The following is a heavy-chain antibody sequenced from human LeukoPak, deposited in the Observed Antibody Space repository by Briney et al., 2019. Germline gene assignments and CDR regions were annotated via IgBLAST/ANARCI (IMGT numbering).Heavy chain of an antibody. CDR2: IRNDGSDK. D-gene: IGHD1-26*01. J-gene: IGHJ4*02. V-gene: IGHV3-30*02. CDR1: RFTFSNHG. Sequence: GGSLRLSCAASRFTFSNHGMHWVRLAPGKGLEWVAFIRNDGSDKYYGASVKGRFTISRDNPKNAVYLQMNSLRGEDTAEYYCAKDGAQYFDYWGQGILVTVSS. CDR3: AKDGAQYFDY.